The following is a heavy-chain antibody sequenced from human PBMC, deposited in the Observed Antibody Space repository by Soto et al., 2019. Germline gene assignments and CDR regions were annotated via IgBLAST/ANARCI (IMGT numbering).Heavy chain of an antibody. CDR3: AREYYYDSSGFDY. CDR1: GGSISSSSYY. Sequence: PSETLSLTCTVSGGSISSSSYYWGWIRQHPGKGLEWIGYIYYSGSTYYNPSLKSRVTISVDRSKNQFSLKLSSMTAADTAVYYCAREYYYDSSGFDYWGQGTXVTVSS. D-gene: IGHD3-22*01. CDR2: IYYSGST. V-gene: IGHV4-31*03. J-gene: IGHJ4*02.